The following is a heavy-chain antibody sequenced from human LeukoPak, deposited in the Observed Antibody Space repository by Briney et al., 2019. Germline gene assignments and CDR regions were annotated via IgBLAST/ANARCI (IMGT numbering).Heavy chain of an antibody. CDR2: MYHSGNT. J-gene: IGHJ4*02. D-gene: IGHD6-19*01. CDR1: GASMSSNY. CDR3: ASTRRAAVAGRFDS. V-gene: IGHV4-4*09. Sequence: PSETLSLTCNVSGASMSSNYWSWIRQPPGKGLEWIGYMYHSGNTNYSPSLESRVTMSVDVSKNQFSLRVHFVSAADTAVYYCASTRRAAVAGRFDSWGQGTLVTVSS.